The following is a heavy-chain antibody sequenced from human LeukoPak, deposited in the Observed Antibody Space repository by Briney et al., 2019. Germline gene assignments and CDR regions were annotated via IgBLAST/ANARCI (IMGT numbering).Heavy chain of an antibody. V-gene: IGHV4-59*11. J-gene: IGHJ4*02. CDR1: GGSISSHY. D-gene: IGHD6-6*01. CDR2: IYYSGST. Sequence: SETLSLTCTVPGGSISSHYWSWIRQPPGKGLEWIGYIYYSGSTNYNPSLKSRVTISVDTSKNQFSLKLSSVTAADTAVYYCARGAARLWDYWGQGTLVTVSS. CDR3: ARGAARLWDY.